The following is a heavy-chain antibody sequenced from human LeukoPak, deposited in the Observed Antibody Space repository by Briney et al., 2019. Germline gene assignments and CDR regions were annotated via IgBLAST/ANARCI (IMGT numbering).Heavy chain of an antibody. J-gene: IGHJ4*02. V-gene: IGHV5-51*01. Sequence: GESLKISCKGSGYSFTSYWIGWVRQMPGKGLEWMGIIYPGDSDTRYSPSFQGQVTVSADKSISTAYLQWSSLKASDTAMFYCARLRASSGWYVDYWGQGTLVTVSS. CDR1: GYSFTSYW. D-gene: IGHD6-19*01. CDR2: IYPGDSDT. CDR3: ARLRASSGWYVDY.